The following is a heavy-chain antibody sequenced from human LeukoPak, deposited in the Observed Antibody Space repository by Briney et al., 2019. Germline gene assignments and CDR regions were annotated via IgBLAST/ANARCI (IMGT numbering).Heavy chain of an antibody. CDR2: ISWNSGSI. CDR3: AKDIHYYDSSGSGFDY. D-gene: IGHD3-22*01. V-gene: IGHV3-9*01. J-gene: IGHJ4*02. CDR1: GFTFDDYA. Sequence: GRSLRLSCAASGFTFDDYAMHWVRQAPGKGLEWVSGISWNSGSIGYAGSVKGRFTISRDNAKNSLYLQMNSLRAEDTALYYCAKDIHYYDSSGSGFDYWGQGTLVTVSS.